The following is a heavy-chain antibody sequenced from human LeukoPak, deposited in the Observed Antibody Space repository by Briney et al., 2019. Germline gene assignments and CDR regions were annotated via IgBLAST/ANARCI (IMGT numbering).Heavy chain of an antibody. CDR1: GFTFSNYG. CDR3: ARESYDFDL. J-gene: IGHJ3*01. Sequence: GGSLRLSCAVSGFTFSNYGMHWVRQAPGKGLEWVAFISYDGNSEFYADSVKGRFTISRDNSGNTVSLQMNSLSSEDTAVYFRARESYDFDLWGQGTMVTVSS. V-gene: IGHV3-30*03. CDR2: ISYDGNSE.